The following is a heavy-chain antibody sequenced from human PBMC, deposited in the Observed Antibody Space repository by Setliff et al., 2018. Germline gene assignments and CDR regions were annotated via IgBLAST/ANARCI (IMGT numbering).Heavy chain of an antibody. CDR2: IYHSGSA. CDR1: GDSISSGDYF. J-gene: IGHJ5*02. CDR3: ARDRLVSSRNYYDSSGQNWFDP. Sequence: SETLSLTCTVSGDSISSGDYFWSWIRQPPGKGLEWIAYIYHSGSAYYNPSLKSRVTMSVDTSKNQFSLKLSSVTAADTAVYYCARDRLVSSRNYYDSSGQNWFDPWGQGTLVTVSS. V-gene: IGHV4-30-4*08. D-gene: IGHD3-22*01.